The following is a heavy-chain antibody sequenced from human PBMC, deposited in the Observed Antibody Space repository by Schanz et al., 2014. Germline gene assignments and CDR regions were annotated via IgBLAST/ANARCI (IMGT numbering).Heavy chain of an antibody. V-gene: IGHV3-23*04. D-gene: IGHD3-22*01. J-gene: IGHJ6*02. Sequence: EVQLVESGGALVQPGGSLRLSCVASGFTFSSYAMNWVRQAPGKGLEWVSAISGSGDNTFYADSVKGRFTIPRDNSKNTLYLQMNSLRAEDTAVYYCAKIRYDSSGYYLPYYGMDVWGQGTTVIVSS. CDR2: ISGSGDNT. CDR1: GFTFSSYA. CDR3: AKIRYDSSGYYLPYYGMDV.